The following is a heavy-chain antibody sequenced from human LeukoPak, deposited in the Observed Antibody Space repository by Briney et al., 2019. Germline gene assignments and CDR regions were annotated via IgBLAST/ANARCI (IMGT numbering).Heavy chain of an antibody. CDR1: GGSISSYY. V-gene: IGHV4-59*01. CDR2: IYYSGST. D-gene: IGHD6-13*01. CDR3: ARGSGYSSSWYSSGFDY. J-gene: IGHJ4*02. Sequence: PSETLSLTCTVSGGSISSYYWSWIRQPPGKGLEWIGYIYYSGSTNYNPSLKSRVTMSVDTSKNQFSLKLSSVTAADTAVYYCARGSGYSSSWYSSGFDYWGQGTLVTVSS.